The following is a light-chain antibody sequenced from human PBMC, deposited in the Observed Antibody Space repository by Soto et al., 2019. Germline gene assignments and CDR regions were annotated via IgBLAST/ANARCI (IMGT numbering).Light chain of an antibody. CDR3: QQYNSYSIT. V-gene: IGKV1-5*03. J-gene: IGKJ5*01. Sequence: IQMTQSPSTLSASVGDRVTITCRASQSISSWLAWYQQKPGKAPKLLIYKASSLESGVPSRFSGSGSGTEFTLTISNLQPDDFATYYCQQYNSYSITFGQGTRLEIK. CDR2: KAS. CDR1: QSISSW.